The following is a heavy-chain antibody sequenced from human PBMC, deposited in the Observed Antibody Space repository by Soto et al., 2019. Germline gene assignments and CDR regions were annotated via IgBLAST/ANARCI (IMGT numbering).Heavy chain of an antibody. V-gene: IGHV3-23*01. J-gene: IGHJ4*02. CDR1: GFTFSSYA. CDR3: PKDSAIWWIQLSAPWGY. CDR2: ISGSGGST. Sequence: GGAVRLSGATSGFTFSSYAMSGVRQAPGKGLEWVSAISGSGGSTYYADSVKGRFTISSDNSKNTLYLQMNSLRAEDTAVSSCPKDSAIWWIQLSAPWGYWGQRTLVTVSS. D-gene: IGHD5-18*01.